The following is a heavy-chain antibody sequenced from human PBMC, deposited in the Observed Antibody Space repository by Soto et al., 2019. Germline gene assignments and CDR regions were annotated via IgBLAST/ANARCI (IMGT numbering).Heavy chain of an antibody. V-gene: IGHV3-23*01. J-gene: IGHJ6*03. CDR1: GFTFSSYA. Sequence: GGSLRLSCAVSGFTFSSYAMSWVRQAPGKGLEWVSGISGSGGSTHYADSVKGRFTISRDNSKNTLYLQMNSLRAEDTAVYYCAKGLHPKNYFMEGYYYYYMDVWGKGTTVTVSS. D-gene: IGHD3-3*01. CDR2: ISGSGGST. CDR3: AKGLHPKNYFMEGYYYYYMDV.